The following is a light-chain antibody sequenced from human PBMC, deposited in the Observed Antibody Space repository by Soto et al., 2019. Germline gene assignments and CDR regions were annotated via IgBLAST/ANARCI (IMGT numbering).Light chain of an antibody. CDR2: GAS. Sequence: EIVMTQSPATLSVSPGERATLSCRASQSVSSNLAWYQQKPGQAPRLHIYGASTRATGIPARFSGSGSGTEFTLTISSLQSEDVAVYYCQQYNNWPPKFTFGPGTNVDIK. CDR3: QQYNNWPPKFT. CDR1: QSVSSN. J-gene: IGKJ3*01. V-gene: IGKV3-15*01.